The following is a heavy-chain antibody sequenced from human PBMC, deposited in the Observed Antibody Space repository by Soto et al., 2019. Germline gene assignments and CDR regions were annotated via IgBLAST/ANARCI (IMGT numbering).Heavy chain of an antibody. D-gene: IGHD7-27*01. J-gene: IGHJ4*02. CDR3: THAWAH. CDR2: IYWDGDR. CDR1: GFSLNTSGVG. V-gene: IGHV2-5*02. Sequence: SGPTLVNPTQTLTLTCTFSGFSLNTSGVGVGWVLHPPGKAMEWLALIYWDGDRSYSPSLKSRLTITKDTSNNQVALTMTNMDPVDTATYYCTHAWAHWGQGILVTVSS.